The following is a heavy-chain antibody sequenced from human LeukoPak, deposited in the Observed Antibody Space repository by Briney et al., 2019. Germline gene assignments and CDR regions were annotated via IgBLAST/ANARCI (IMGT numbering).Heavy chain of an antibody. CDR1: GGSFSGYY. Sequence: SETLSLTCAVYGGSFSGYYWSWFRQPPGKGLEWIGEINHSGSTNYNPSLKSRVTISVDTSKSQFFLKLSSVTAADTAVYYCARGPPNRYTHGSFDYWGQGTLVTVSS. CDR3: ARGPPNRYTHGSFDY. D-gene: IGHD5-18*01. V-gene: IGHV4-34*01. J-gene: IGHJ4*02. CDR2: INHSGST.